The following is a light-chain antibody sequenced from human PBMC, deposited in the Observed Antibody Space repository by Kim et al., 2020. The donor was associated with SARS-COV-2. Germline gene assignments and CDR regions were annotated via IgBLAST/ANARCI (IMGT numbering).Light chain of an antibody. J-gene: IGLJ1*01. V-gene: IGLV3-1*01. CDR3: QAWDSSTGV. CDR2: QDT. CDR1: KLGDKY. Sequence: SYELTQPPSVSVSPGQTASITCSGDKLGDKYACWYQQKPGQSPVLVIYQDTKRPSGIPERFSGSNSGITATLTISGTQAMDEADYYCQAWDSSTGVFGTG.